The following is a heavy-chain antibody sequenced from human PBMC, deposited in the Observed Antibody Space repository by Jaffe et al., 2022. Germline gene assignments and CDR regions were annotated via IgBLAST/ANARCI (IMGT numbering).Heavy chain of an antibody. V-gene: IGHV3-11*01. J-gene: IGHJ4*02. CDR1: GFTFSDYY. Sequence: QVQLVESGGGLVKPGGSLRLSCAASGFTFSDYYMSWIRQAPGKGLEWVSYISSSGSTIYYADSVKGRFTISRDNAKNSLYLQMNSLRAEDTAVYYCARDPQFVVVPAAMYPMNWTFEDYWGQGTLVTVSS. CDR2: ISSSGSTI. CDR3: ARDPQFVVVPAAMYPMNWTFEDY. D-gene: IGHD2-2*01.